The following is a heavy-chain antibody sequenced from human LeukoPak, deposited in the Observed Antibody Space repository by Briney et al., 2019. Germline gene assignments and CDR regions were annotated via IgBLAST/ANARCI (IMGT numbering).Heavy chain of an antibody. Sequence: GGSLTLTCAASGFTFSSYAMNWVRQAPGKGLEWVSTITGIGLHTYYGDSVKGRFTISRDNSRNTVYLEMNSLRAEDTAFYYCAKGMCSPLNWGQGNIVTVSS. CDR2: ITGIGLHT. J-gene: IGHJ4*02. D-gene: IGHD4/OR15-4a*01. V-gene: IGHV3-23*01. CDR1: GFTFSSYA. CDR3: AKGMCSPLN.